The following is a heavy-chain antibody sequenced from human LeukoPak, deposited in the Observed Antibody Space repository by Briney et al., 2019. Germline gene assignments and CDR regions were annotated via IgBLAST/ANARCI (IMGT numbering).Heavy chain of an antibody. CDR2: ITPFNGNT. V-gene: IGHV1-45*02. Sequence: ASVKVSCKASGYTFTYRYLHWVRQAPGQALEWMGWITPFNGNTNYAQKFQDRVTITRDRSMSTAYMELSSLRSEDTAMYYCAILGWQLEGDAFDIWGQGTMVTVSS. J-gene: IGHJ3*02. CDR1: GYTFTYRY. CDR3: AILGWQLEGDAFDI. D-gene: IGHD1-1*01.